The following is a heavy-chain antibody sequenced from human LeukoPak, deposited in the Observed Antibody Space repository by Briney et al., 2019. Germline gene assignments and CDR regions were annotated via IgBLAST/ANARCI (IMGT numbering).Heavy chain of an antibody. V-gene: IGHV3-7*01. D-gene: IGHD1-1*01. CDR2: INQDESEK. CDR1: GFNFTRYW. Sequence: GGSLRLSCAASGFNFTRYWMSWVRQAPGKGLEWVANINQDESEKYYVDSVKGRFTISRDNAKNSVYLQMNSLRAEDTAVYYCARTTVDYWGQGPLVTVSS. J-gene: IGHJ4*02. CDR3: ARTTVDY.